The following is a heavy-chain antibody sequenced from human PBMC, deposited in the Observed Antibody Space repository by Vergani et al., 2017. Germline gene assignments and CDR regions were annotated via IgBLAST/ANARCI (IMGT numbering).Heavy chain of an antibody. J-gene: IGHJ4*02. CDR1: GGTFISYA. D-gene: IGHD2-2*01. CDR2: IIPIFGTA. V-gene: IGHV1-69*01. CDR3: ARGDCSSTSCYPTDYFDY. Sequence: QVQLVQSGAEVKKPGSSVKVSCKASGGTFISYAISWVRQVPGQGLEWMGGIIPIFGTANYAQKFQGRVTITADESTSTAYMELSSLRSEDTAVYYCARGDCSSTSCYPTDYFDYWGQGTLVTVSS.